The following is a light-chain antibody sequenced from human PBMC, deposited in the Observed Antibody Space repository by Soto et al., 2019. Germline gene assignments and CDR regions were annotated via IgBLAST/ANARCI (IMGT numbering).Light chain of an antibody. CDR1: QSVSSY. V-gene: IGKV3-11*01. CDR2: DAS. J-gene: IGKJ5*01. CDR3: HQRNK. Sequence: EIVLTQPPVTLSLPPGERATLSCRASQSVSSYLAWYQQKPVQAPRLLIYDASNRATGIPARFSGSRSGTDFTLTISSLEPEDFAVYFCHQRNKFGQGTRLEIK.